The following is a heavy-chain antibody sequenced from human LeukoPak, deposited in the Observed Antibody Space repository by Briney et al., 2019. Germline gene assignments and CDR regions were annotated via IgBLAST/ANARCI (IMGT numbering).Heavy chain of an antibody. CDR3: AKDSQTYYDFWSGCTFFDY. CDR2: ISGSGGST. CDR1: GFTFSSYA. Sequence: PGGSLRLSCAASGFTFSSYAMSWVRQAPGKGLEWVSAISGSGGSTYYADSVKGRFTISRDNSKNTLYLQMNSLRAEDTAVYYCAKDSQTYYDFWSGCTFFDYWGQGTLVTVSS. V-gene: IGHV3-23*01. J-gene: IGHJ4*02. D-gene: IGHD3-3*01.